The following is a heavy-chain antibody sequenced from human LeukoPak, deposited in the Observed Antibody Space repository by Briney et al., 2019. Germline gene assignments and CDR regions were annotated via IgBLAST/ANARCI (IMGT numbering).Heavy chain of an antibody. CDR2: ISGSGGST. D-gene: IGHD3-16*01. CDR1: GFTFSSYG. V-gene: IGHV3-23*01. Sequence: GGSLRLSCAASGFTFSSYGMSWVRQAPGKGLEWVSAISGSGGSTYYADSVKGRFTISRDNAKNTLYLQMNSLRAEDTAVYYCARRAGAYTHPYDYWGQGTLVTVS. J-gene: IGHJ4*02. CDR3: ARRAGAYTHPYDY.